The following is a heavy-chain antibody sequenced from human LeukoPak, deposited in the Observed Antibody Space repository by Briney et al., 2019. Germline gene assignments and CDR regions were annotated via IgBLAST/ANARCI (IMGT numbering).Heavy chain of an antibody. V-gene: IGHV1-69*13. J-gene: IGHJ5*02. CDR3: ARVRPSSTSPFPFDP. CDR1: GGTFSSYA. CDR2: IIPIFGTA. Sequence: ASVNVSFKASGGTFSSYAISWVRQAPGQGLEWMGGIIPIFGTANYAQKFQGRVTITADESTSTAYMELSSLRSEDTAVYYCARVRPSSTSPFPFDPWGQGTLVTVSS. D-gene: IGHD2-2*01.